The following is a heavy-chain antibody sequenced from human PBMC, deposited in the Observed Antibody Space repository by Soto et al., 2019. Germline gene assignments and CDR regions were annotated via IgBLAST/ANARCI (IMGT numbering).Heavy chain of an antibody. J-gene: IGHJ6*02. CDR3: ARDVTLAYCGGDCYSGNYYYGMDV. CDR1: GYTFTSYY. D-gene: IGHD2-21*02. CDR2: INPSGGST. V-gene: IGHV1-46*01. Sequence: ASVKVSCKASGYTFTSYYMHWVRQAPGQGLERMGIINPSGGSTSYAQKFQGRVTMTRDTSTSTVYMELSSLRSEDTAVYYCARDVTLAYCGGDCYSGNYYYGMDVWGQGTTVTSP.